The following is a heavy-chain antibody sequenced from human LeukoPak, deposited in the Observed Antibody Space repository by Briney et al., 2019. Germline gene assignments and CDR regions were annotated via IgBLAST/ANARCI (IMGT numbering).Heavy chain of an antibody. CDR1: GGSISSYY. CDR3: ARGGYYYDSSGYWGAFDI. Sequence: PSETLSLTCTVSGGSISSYYWSWIRQPPGKGLEWIGYIYYSGSTNYNPSLKSRVTISVDTSKNQFSLKLSSVTAADKAVYYCARGGYYYDSSGYWGAFDIWGPGTMITVSS. CDR2: IYYSGST. D-gene: IGHD3-22*01. J-gene: IGHJ3*02. V-gene: IGHV4-59*01.